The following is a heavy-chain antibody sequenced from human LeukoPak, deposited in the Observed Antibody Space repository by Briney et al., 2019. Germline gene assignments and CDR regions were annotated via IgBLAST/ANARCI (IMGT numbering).Heavy chain of an antibody. CDR2: ISAYNGNT. V-gene: IGHV1-18*01. CDR3: ARDFSLLWFGELSSSFDY. Sequence: ASVKVSRKASGYTFTSYGISWVRQAPGQGLEWMGWISAYNGNTNYAQKLQGRVTMTTDTSTSTAYMELRSLRSDDTAVYYCARDFSLLWFGELSSSFDYWGQGTLVTVSS. J-gene: IGHJ4*02. D-gene: IGHD3-10*01. CDR1: GYTFTSYG.